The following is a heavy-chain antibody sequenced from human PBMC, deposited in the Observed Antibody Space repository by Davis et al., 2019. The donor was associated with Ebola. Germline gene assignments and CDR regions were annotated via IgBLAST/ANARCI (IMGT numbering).Heavy chain of an antibody. J-gene: IGHJ3*02. CDR3: ARRPRFTMVRGVISQGHAFDI. V-gene: IGHV5-51*01. CDR2: IYPGDSDT. D-gene: IGHD3-10*01. Sequence: GESLKISCKGSGYSFTSYWISWVRQMPGKGLEWMGIIYPGDSDTRYSPSFQGQVTISADKSISTAYLQWSSLKASDTAMYYCARRPRFTMVRGVISQGHAFDIWGQGTMVTVSS. CDR1: GYSFTSYW.